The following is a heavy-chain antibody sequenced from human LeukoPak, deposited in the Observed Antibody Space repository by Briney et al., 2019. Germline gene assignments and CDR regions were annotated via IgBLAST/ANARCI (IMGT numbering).Heavy chain of an antibody. Sequence: PSETLSLTCTVSGGAISSYYWSWIRQPPGKGLEWIGYIYYSGGTKYNPSLMSRVTISVDRAQSQFSLSLSSATAAYTAVYYCAGDGLYDSSGYYMASWGQGTLVIVSS. D-gene: IGHD3-22*01. CDR3: AGDGLYDSSGYYMAS. J-gene: IGHJ4*02. V-gene: IGHV4-59*01. CDR1: GGAISSYY. CDR2: IYYSGGT.